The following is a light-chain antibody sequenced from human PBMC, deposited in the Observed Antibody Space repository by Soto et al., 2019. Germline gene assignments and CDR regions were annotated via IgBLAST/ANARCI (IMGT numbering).Light chain of an antibody. J-gene: IGLJ3*02. CDR1: SSDIGNYNY. CDR3: SSYTGSETWV. CDR2: EVG. V-gene: IGLV2-14*01. Sequence: QSALTQPASVSGSPGQSITISCTGSSSDIGNYNYVSWYQQHPGKAPKLIIYEVGDRPSGDSNRFSGSKSGNTASLTISGLQAEDEADYYCSSYTGSETWVFGGGTKLTVL.